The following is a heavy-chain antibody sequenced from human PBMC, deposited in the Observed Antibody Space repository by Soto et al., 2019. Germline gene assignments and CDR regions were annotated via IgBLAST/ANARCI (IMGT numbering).Heavy chain of an antibody. J-gene: IGHJ5*02. CDR3: ARGGDLRFYNWFDP. CDR1: GGSISSSSYY. Sequence: SETLSLTCTVSGGSISSSSYYWGWIRQPPGKGLEWIGNINHSGNTNYNPSLKSRVTISVDTSKNQFSPKLSSVTAADTAVYYCARGGDLRFYNWFDPWGQGTLVTVSS. D-gene: IGHD3-3*01. CDR2: INHSGNT. V-gene: IGHV4-39*07.